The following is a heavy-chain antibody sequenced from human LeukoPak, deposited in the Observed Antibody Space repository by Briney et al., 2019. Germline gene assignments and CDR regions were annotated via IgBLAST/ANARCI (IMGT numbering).Heavy chain of an antibody. D-gene: IGHD3-3*01. CDR3: ARSRFLEWLLGYYYMDV. CDR1: GGSISSYY. V-gene: IGHV4-59*12. J-gene: IGHJ6*03. Sequence: MASETLSLTCTVSGGSISSYYWSWIRQPPGKGLEWIGYIYYSGSTNYNPSLKSRVTISVDTSKNQFSLKLSSVTAADTAVYYCARSRFLEWLLGYYYMDVWGKGTTGTVSS. CDR2: IYYSGST.